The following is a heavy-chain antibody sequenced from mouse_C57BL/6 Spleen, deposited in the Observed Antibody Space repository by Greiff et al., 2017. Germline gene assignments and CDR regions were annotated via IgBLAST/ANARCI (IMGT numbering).Heavy chain of an antibody. CDR1: GFNIKDYY. V-gene: IGHV14-2*01. D-gene: IGHD3-2*02. CDR3: ARDSSGYEGWFAY. Sequence: EVKLVESGAELVKPGASVKLSCTASGFNIKDYYMHWVKQRTEQGLEWIGRIDPEDGATKYAPKFQGKATITADTSSNTAYLQLSSLTSEDTAVYYCARDSSGYEGWFAYWGQGTLVTVSA. J-gene: IGHJ3*01. CDR2: IDPEDGAT.